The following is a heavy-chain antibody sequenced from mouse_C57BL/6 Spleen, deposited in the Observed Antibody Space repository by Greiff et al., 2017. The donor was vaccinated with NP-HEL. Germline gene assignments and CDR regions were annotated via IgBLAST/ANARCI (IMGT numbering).Heavy chain of an antibody. CDR2: INPNNGGT. Sequence: EVQLQQSGPELVKPGASVKISCKASGYTFTDYYMNWVKQSHGKSLEWIGDINPNNGGTSYNQKFKGKATLTVDKSSSTADMELRSLTSEDSAVYYCALTGTDYWGQGTTLTVSS. CDR1: GYTFTDYY. CDR3: ALTGTDY. V-gene: IGHV1-26*01. J-gene: IGHJ2*01. D-gene: IGHD4-1*01.